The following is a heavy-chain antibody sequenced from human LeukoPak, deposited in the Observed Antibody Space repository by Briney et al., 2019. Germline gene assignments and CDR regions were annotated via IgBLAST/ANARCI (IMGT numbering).Heavy chain of an antibody. Sequence: GESLKISCKGSGYSFTSYWIGWVRQMPGKGLEWMGIIYPGDSDTRYSPSFQGQVTISADKSNSTAYLQWSSLKASDTAMYYCARQYNWNDGGEDAFDIWGQGQWSPSLQ. CDR2: IYPGDSDT. V-gene: IGHV5-51*01. CDR1: GYSFTSYW. CDR3: ARQYNWNDGGEDAFDI. J-gene: IGHJ3*02. D-gene: IGHD1-1*01.